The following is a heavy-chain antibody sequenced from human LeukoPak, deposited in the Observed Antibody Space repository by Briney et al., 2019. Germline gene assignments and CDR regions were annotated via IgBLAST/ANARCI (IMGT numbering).Heavy chain of an antibody. V-gene: IGHV4-34*01. Sequence: PSETLSLTCAVYGGSFSGYYWSWIRQPPGKGLEWIGEINHSGSTNYNSSLKSRVTISVDTSKNQFSLKLSSVTAADTAVYYCARGGVFDYWGQGTLVTVSS. J-gene: IGHJ4*02. D-gene: IGHD3-16*01. CDR2: INHSGST. CDR3: ARGGVFDY. CDR1: GGSFSGYY.